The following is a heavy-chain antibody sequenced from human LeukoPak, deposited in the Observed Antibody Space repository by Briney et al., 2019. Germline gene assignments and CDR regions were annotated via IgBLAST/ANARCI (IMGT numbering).Heavy chain of an antibody. CDR1: GFTFSAYA. J-gene: IGHJ4*02. Sequence: GRSLRLSCAASGFTFSAYAIHWVRQAPGKGLECVAVISSGGRDKNHAHSVKGQFTISRDNSKNTLYLQTNSLRAEDTAVYYCARDLRRIAGYYFDYWGQGTLVTVSS. CDR2: ISSGGRDK. D-gene: IGHD6-13*01. CDR3: ARDLRRIAGYYFDY. V-gene: IGHV3-30*03.